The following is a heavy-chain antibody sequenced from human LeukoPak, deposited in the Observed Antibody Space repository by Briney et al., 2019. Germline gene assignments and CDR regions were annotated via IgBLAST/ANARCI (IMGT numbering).Heavy chain of an antibody. CDR1: GYTFTGYY. CDR2: INPNSGGT. Sequence: ASVEVSCKASGYTFTGYYMHWVRQAPGQGLEWMGWINPNSGGTNYAQKFQGRVTMTRDTSISTAYMELSRLRSDDTAVYYCARDYGDPTDAFDIWGQGTMVTVSS. J-gene: IGHJ3*02. CDR3: ARDYGDPTDAFDI. D-gene: IGHD4-17*01. V-gene: IGHV1-2*02.